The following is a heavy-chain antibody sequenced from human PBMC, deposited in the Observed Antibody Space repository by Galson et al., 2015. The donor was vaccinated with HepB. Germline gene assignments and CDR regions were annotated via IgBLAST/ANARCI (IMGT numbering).Heavy chain of an antibody. CDR2: INSDGSST. J-gene: IGHJ4*02. V-gene: IGHV3-74*01. CDR1: GFTSSSYW. Sequence: SLRLSCAASGFTSSSYWMHWVRQAPGKGLVWVSRINSDGSSTSYADSVKGRFTISRDNAKNTLYLQMNSLRAEDTAVYYCARGTPTKYCDFWSGPIDYWGQGTLVTVSS. CDR3: ARGTPTKYCDFWSGPIDY. D-gene: IGHD3-3*01.